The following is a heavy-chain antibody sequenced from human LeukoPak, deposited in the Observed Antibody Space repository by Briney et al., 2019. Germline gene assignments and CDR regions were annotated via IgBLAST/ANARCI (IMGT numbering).Heavy chain of an antibody. CDR1: GYRFNDYW. CDR2: IYPDDSDI. V-gene: IGHV5-51*01. CDR3: ARHGRGSRSPSAFDF. D-gene: IGHD3-10*01. J-gene: IGHJ3*01. Sequence: GESLKISCKGSGYRFNDYWIGWVRQMPGKGLQWMGVIYPDDSDIRYSPSFQGQVTISADKSIVTAYLQWSSLKASDTAMYYCARHGRGSRSPSAFDFWGQGTMDTVSS.